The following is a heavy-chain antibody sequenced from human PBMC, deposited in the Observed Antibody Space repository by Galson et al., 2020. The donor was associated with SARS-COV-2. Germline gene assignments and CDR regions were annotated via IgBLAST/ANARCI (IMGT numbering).Heavy chain of an antibody. V-gene: IGHV4-59*08. CDR2: FYNRGTT. CDR3: ARHGYYDFWSTYGAMDV. D-gene: IGHD3-3*01. CDR1: GVSISGYY. J-gene: IGHJ6*02. Sequence: SETLSLTCTVSGVSISGYYWSWIRQPPGKGLEWIGYFYNRGTTNYNPSLKSRVTISVDTSKNQFSLKLSSVTAADTAVYYCARHGYYDFWSTYGAMDVWGQGTTVTVSS.